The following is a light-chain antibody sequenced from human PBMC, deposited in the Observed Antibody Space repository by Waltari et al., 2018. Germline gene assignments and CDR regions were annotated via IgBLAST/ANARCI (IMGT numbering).Light chain of an antibody. CDR1: SSNLGSNF. V-gene: IGLV1-47*01. Sequence: QAVLTQPPSASGTPGQRVSISCSGGSSNLGSNFVYWYQQLPGMAPKLLIYKNNQRPPGVPDVSSGSKSGTSASLVISGLRSEDEAHYYCTAWDDSLTGVLFGEGTKLTV. CDR2: KNN. CDR3: TAWDDSLTGVL. J-gene: IGLJ2*01.